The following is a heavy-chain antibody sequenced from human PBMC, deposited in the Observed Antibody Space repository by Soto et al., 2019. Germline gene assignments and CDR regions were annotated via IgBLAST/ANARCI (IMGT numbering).Heavy chain of an antibody. V-gene: IGHV4-39*02. CDR1: GGSISSGGYS. Sequence: SETLSLTCAVSGGSISSGGYSWSWIRQPPGKGLEWIGSIYYSGSTYYNPSLKSRVTISVDTSKNQFSLKLTSVTAADTAVYYCARDKITGLFDYWGQGTLVTVSS. D-gene: IGHD2-8*02. J-gene: IGHJ4*02. CDR3: ARDKITGLFDY. CDR2: IYYSGST.